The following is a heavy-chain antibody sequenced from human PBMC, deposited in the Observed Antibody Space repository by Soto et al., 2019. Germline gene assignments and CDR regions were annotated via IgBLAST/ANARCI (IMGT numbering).Heavy chain of an antibody. D-gene: IGHD3-3*02. Sequence: SATLSRTCHVSGYSISSSNSHWGWTRPPPGQGLEYIGLVYYGGAIFYSGNISYNPSLKSRVTISVDTSKNQFSLRLSSVTAADTGVYYCVRYDRINMKPYSPEGFHIWGQGPMVTCSS. CDR3: VRYDRINMKPYSPEGFHI. CDR1: GYSISSSNSH. J-gene: IGHJ3*02. CDR2: VYYGGAIFYSGNI. V-gene: IGHV4-39*01.